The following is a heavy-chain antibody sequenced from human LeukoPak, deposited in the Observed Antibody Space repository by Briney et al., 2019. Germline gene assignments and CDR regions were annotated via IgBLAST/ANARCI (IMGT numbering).Heavy chain of an antibody. CDR1: GGTFSSYA. Sequence: GSSVKVSCKASGGTFSSYAISWVRQAPGQGLEWMGGIIPIFGTANYAQKFQGRVTITADESTSTAYMELSSLRSEDTAVYYCARVADSYCSGGSCSFYYYYMGVWGKGTTVAISS. V-gene: IGHV1-69*01. D-gene: IGHD2-15*01. CDR2: IIPIFGTA. J-gene: IGHJ6*03. CDR3: ARVADSYCSGGSCSFYYYYMGV.